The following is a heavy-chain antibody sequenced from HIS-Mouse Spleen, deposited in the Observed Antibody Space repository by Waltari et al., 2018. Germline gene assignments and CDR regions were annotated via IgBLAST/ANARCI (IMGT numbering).Heavy chain of an antibody. CDR2: IYYSGST. J-gene: IGHJ3*02. Sequence: QVQLQESGPGLVKPSETLSLTCTVSGGSISSYYWRWIRQPPGKGLEWIGYIYYSGSTNYNPSLKSRVTISVDTSKNQFSLKLSSVTAADTAVYYCARHDWGLDAFDIWGQGTMVTVSS. CDR3: ARHDWGLDAFDI. V-gene: IGHV4-59*08. CDR1: GGSISSYY. D-gene: IGHD2-21*01.